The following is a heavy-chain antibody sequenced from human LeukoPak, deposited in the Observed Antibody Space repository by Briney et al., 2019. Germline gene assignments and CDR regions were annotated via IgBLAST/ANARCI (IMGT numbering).Heavy chain of an antibody. CDR3: AKDYPGGEEVY. V-gene: IGHV3-23*01. CDR1: GFTFSSYA. Sequence: GGSLRLSCAASGFTFSSYAMSWVRQAPGKGLEWVSGIDNSGSHTYYADSVKGRFTISRDNSKNTLHLQMNNLRAEDTALYYCAKDYPGGEEVYWGQGTLVTVSS. J-gene: IGHJ4*02. D-gene: IGHD2-21*01. CDR2: IDNSGSHT.